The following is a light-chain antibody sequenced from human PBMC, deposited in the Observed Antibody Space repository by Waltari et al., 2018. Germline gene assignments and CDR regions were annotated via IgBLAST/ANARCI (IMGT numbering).Light chain of an antibody. Sequence: QSVLTQPPSASGTPGQRVSISCSGSNSNLGSNFLYWYQQLPGMAPKLLIYRKNQRPSGVPDRFSGSKYGTSASLAISGLRSEDEAVYYCASWDDSHYVFGPGTKVTVL. J-gene: IGLJ1*01. CDR2: RKN. CDR1: NSNLGSNF. V-gene: IGLV1-47*01. CDR3: ASWDDSHYV.